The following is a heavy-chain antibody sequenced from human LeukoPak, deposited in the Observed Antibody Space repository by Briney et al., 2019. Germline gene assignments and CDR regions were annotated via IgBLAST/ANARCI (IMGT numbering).Heavy chain of an antibody. CDR3: ARDYGDYGEEDYYYYYMDV. V-gene: IGHV3-74*01. Sequence: SGGSLRLSCAASGFTFSSYWMHWVRHAPGKGLVWVSRINSDGSSTSYADSVKGRFTISRDNAKNTLYLQMNSLRAEDTAVYYCARDYGDYGEEDYYYYYMDVWGKGTTVTVSS. CDR2: INSDGSST. CDR1: GFTFSSYW. J-gene: IGHJ6*03. D-gene: IGHD4-17*01.